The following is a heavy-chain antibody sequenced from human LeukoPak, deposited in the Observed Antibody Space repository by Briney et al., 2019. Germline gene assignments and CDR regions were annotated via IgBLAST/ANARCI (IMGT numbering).Heavy chain of an antibody. J-gene: IGHJ4*02. CDR1: GFTFSSYE. Sequence: GGSLRLSCAASGFTFSSYEMNWVRQAPGKGLEWVSYISSSGSTIYYADSVKGRFTISRDNAKNSLYLQMNSLRAEDTAVYYCAREFGRTYYFDYWGQGTLVTVSS. CDR2: ISSSGSTI. V-gene: IGHV3-48*03. CDR3: AREFGRTYYFDY. D-gene: IGHD1-14*01.